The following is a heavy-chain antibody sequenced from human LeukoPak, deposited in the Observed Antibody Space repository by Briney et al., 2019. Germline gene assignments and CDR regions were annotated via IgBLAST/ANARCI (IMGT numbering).Heavy chain of an antibody. CDR2: IKQDGSEK. CDR1: GFTFSSYW. D-gene: IGHD1-26*01. CDR3: ATYHSGSYFYFDY. V-gene: IGHV3-7*01. J-gene: IGHJ4*02. Sequence: GGSLRLSCAASGFTFSSYWMSWVRQAPGKGLEWVANIKQDGSEKYYVDSVKGRSTISRDNAKNSLYLQMNSLRAEDTAVYYCATYHSGSYFYFDYWGQGTLVTVSS.